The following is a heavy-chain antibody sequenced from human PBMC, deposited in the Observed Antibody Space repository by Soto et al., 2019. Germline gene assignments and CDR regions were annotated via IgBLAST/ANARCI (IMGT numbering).Heavy chain of an antibody. CDR1: GYTLTXLS. CDR2: FDPEDGET. J-gene: IGHJ3*02. D-gene: IGHD5-12*01. V-gene: IGHV1-24*01. CDR3: ATVHSGYGYAFDI. Sequence: ASVKVSCKVSGYTLTXLSMHWVRQAPGKGLEWMGGFDPEDGETIYAQKFQGRVTMTEDTSTDTAYMELSSLRSEDTAVYYCATVHSGYGYAFDIWGQGTMVTVSS.